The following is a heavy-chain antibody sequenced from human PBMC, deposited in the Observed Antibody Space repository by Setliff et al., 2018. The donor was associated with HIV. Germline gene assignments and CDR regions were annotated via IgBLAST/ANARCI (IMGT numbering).Heavy chain of an antibody. CDR1: GGSIYSRGFF. Sequence: SETLSLTCTVSGGSIYSRGFFWGWVRQPPGKGLEWIGSISYRGENHYNPSFMSRVAISADTSKNQYSLNLRSVTASDTAVYYCARDSGWWQIDYWGQGTQVTVSS. CDR3: ARDSGWWQIDY. CDR2: ISYRGEN. V-gene: IGHV4-39*02. D-gene: IGHD6-19*01. J-gene: IGHJ4*02.